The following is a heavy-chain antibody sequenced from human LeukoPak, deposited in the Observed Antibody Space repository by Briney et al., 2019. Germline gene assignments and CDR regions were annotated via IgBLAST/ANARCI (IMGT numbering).Heavy chain of an antibody. V-gene: IGHV1-69*05. Sequence: ASVKVSCKASGGTLSSYAISWVRQAPGQGLEWMGGIIPIFGTANYAQKFQGRVTITTDESTSTAYMELSSLRSEDTAVYYCAFRVVAATIYYWGQGTLVTVSS. CDR1: GGTLSSYA. CDR2: IIPIFGTA. CDR3: AFRVVAATIYY. D-gene: IGHD2-15*01. J-gene: IGHJ4*02.